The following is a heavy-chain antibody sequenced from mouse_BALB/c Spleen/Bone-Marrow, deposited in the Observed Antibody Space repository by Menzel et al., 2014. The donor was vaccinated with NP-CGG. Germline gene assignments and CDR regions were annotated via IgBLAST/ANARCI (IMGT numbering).Heavy chain of an antibody. D-gene: IGHD2-3*01. Sequence: EEQVVESGGGLVQPGGSLKLSCAASGFDFSRYWMSWVRQAPGKGLEWIGEINPGSNTINYTPSLKDKFIISRDNAKNTLYLQMSKVRSEDTALYYCSRLGYYGGFAYWGQGTLVTVSA. CDR1: GFDFSRYW. V-gene: IGHV4-1*02. CDR2: INPGSNTI. CDR3: SRLGYYGGFAY. J-gene: IGHJ3*01.